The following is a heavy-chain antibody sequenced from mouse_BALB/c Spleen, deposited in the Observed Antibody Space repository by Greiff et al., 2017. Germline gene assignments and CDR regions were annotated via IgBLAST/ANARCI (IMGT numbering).Heavy chain of an antibody. CDR1: GFTFSSYG. CDR3: ARDRLSHY. Sequence: EVMLVESGGDLVKPGGSLKLSCAASGFTFSSYGMSWVRQTPDKRLEWVATISSGGSYTYYPDSVKGRFTISRDNAKNTLYLQMSSLKSEDTAMYYCARDRLSHYWGQGTTLTVSS. J-gene: IGHJ2*01. CDR2: ISSGGSYT. D-gene: IGHD1-1*02. V-gene: IGHV5-6*01.